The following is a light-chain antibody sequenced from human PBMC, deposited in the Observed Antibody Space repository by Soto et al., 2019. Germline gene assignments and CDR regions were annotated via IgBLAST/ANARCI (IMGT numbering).Light chain of an antibody. J-gene: IGKJ5*01. CDR1: QSVRSN. CDR2: DTS. CDR3: QQRQYWPPIT. V-gene: IGKV3-11*01. Sequence: EIVMTQSPATLSVSPGEKATLSCRASQSVRSNLAWYQQKPGQAPRLLIYDTSNRATGVPARFSGSGSGTDFTLTISSLEPEDCAIYYCQQRQYWPPITFGQGTRLEIK.